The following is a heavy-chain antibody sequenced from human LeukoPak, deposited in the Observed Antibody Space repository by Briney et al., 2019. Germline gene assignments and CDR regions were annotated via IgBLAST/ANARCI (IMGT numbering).Heavy chain of an antibody. D-gene: IGHD3-9*01. CDR1: GFTFNNAW. V-gene: IGHV3-15*01. Sequence: PGGSLRLSCAASGFTFNNAWMSGVRQAPGKGREWVGRIKSKIDGGTTDYAAPVKGRFTISRDDSQHTLFLRMSSLKTEDTAVYYCTTDRRHDILTGYYRGWFDPWGQGILVTVSS. J-gene: IGHJ5*02. CDR2: IKSKIDGGTT. CDR3: TTDRRHDILTGYYRGWFDP.